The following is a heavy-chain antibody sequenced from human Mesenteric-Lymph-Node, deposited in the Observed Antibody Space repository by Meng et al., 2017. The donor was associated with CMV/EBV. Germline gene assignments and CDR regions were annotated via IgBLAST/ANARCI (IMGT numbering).Heavy chain of an antibody. Sequence: GESLKISCAASGFTFSSYAMSWVRQAPGMGLEWISAISGSGGSTYYADSVKGRFTISRDNSKNTLYLQMNSLRADDTAIYYCAKDVFKNAWDWFDPWGQGTLVTVSS. V-gene: IGHV3-23*01. D-gene: IGHD3-16*01. CDR3: AKDVFKNAWDWFDP. CDR1: GFTFSSYA. J-gene: IGHJ5*02. CDR2: ISGSGGST.